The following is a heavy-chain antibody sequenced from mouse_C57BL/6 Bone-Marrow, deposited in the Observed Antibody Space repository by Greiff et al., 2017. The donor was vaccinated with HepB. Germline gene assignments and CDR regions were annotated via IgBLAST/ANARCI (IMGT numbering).Heavy chain of an antibody. CDR3: ARDYGNYRYYAMDY. CDR1: GYTFSSYW. Sequence: VQLQQSGAELMKPGASVKISCKATGYTFSSYWIEWVKQRPGHGLEWIGEILPGSGSTNYNEKFKGKATFTADTSSNTAYMQLSSLTSEDSAVYYCARDYGNYRYYAMDYWGQGTSVTVSS. D-gene: IGHD2-1*01. V-gene: IGHV1-9*01. CDR2: ILPGSGST. J-gene: IGHJ4*01.